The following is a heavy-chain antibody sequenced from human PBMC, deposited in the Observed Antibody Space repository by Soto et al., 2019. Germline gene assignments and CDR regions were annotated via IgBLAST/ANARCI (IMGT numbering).Heavy chain of an antibody. V-gene: IGHV4-31*03. J-gene: IGHJ4*02. D-gene: IGHD1-26*01. CDR2: IYYTGDT. CDR3: ARGAPRPRDVQTYFHI. Sequence: QVQLQESGPGLVRPSQTLSLTCTVSGDSTTSGGYYWSLVRQHPGKGLEGVGSIYYTGDTYYNPSLKSRLTVSLDTSKNEFSLMVSSVTAADTAVYFCARGAPRPRDVQTYFHIWGQGTLVSVSS. CDR1: GDSTTSGGYY.